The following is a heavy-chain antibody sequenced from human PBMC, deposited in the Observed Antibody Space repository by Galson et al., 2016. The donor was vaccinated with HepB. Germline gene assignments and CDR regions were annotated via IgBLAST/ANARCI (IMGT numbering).Heavy chain of an antibody. CDR1: GFTFDDYA. J-gene: IGHJ5*02. CDR3: AKDYSSSWHNWFDP. CDR2: ISWNSDSI. D-gene: IGHD6-13*01. Sequence: SLRLSCAASGFTFDDYAMHWVRQAPGKGLEWVSGISWNSDSIGYADSVKGRFTISRDNAKNSLYLQMNSLRAEDTALYYCAKDYSSSWHNWFDPWGQGTLVTVSS. V-gene: IGHV3-9*01.